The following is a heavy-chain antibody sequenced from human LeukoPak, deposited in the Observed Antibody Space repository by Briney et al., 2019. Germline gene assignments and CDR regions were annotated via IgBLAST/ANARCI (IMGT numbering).Heavy chain of an antibody. D-gene: IGHD2-2*02. CDR3: ARVGEYCSSTSCYNDYYYYMDV. Sequence: SETLSLTCTVSGGSISSHYWSWIRQPPGKGLEWIGYIYYSGSTNYNPSLKSRVTISVDTSKNRFSLKLSSVTAADTAVYYCARVGEYCSSTSCYNDYYYYMDVWGKGTTVTVSS. CDR2: IYYSGST. V-gene: IGHV4-59*11. J-gene: IGHJ6*03. CDR1: GGSISSHY.